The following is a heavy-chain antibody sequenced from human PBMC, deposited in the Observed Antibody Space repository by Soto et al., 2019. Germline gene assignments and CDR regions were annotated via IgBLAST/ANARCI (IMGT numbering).Heavy chain of an antibody. D-gene: IGHD4-17*01. CDR1: GVSVSSGSYY. J-gene: IGHJ4*02. Sequence: PSETLSLTCTVSGVSVSSGSYYWSWIRQPPGKGLEWIGYIYYSGSTNYNPSLKSRVTISVDTSKNQFSLKLSSVTAADTAVYYCARGYGGTVSPKYWGQGTLVPVSS. CDR2: IYYSGST. CDR3: ARGYGGTVSPKY. V-gene: IGHV4-61*01.